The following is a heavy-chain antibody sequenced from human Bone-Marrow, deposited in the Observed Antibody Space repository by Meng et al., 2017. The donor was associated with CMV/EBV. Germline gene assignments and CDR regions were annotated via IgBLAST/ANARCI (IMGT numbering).Heavy chain of an antibody. D-gene: IGHD3-10*01. V-gene: IGHV1-18*01. CDR3: ARDGTMVRGVIIGYYYYGMDV. CDR2: ISAYNGNT. CDR1: GYTFTSYG. J-gene: IGHJ6*02. Sequence: ASVKVSCKASGYTFTSYGISWVRQAPGQGLEWMGWISAYNGNTNYAQKLQGRVTMTTDTSTSTVYMELRSLRSDDTAVYYCARDGTMVRGVIIGYYYYGMDVWGQGTTVTVSS.